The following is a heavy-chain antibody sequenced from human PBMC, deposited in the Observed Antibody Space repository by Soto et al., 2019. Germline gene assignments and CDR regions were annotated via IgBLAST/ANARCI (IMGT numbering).Heavy chain of an antibody. CDR1: GFTFRNYW. D-gene: IGHD1-26*01. J-gene: IGHJ4*02. V-gene: IGHV3-7*03. CDR3: ARGTPTPGIDY. CDR2: LGQDGSEK. Sequence: EVQLVESGGGLVQPGGSLRLACVASGFTFRNYWMNWVRQAPGKGLEWVVNLGQDGSEKYYVDSVKGRFTVSRDNAKNSLYLQMDSLRAEDTAVYYCARGTPTPGIDYWGQGTLVTVSS.